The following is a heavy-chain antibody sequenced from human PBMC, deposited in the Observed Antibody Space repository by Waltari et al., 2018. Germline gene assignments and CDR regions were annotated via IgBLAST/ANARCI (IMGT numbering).Heavy chain of an antibody. CDR3: ARGDCGGQDPKCWFDP. V-gene: IGHV1-2*02. J-gene: IGHJ5*02. D-gene: IGHD2-21*01. Sequence: QVQLVQSGAEVKKPGASVKVSCQASGYTFPGYYMHWVRQAPEQGLEWMGWINPNSGGTNYAQKFQGRGTMTRDTSISTAYMELSRRRSDDTAVYYCARGDCGGQDPKCWFDPWGQGTLVTVSS. CDR1: GYTFPGYY. CDR2: INPNSGGT.